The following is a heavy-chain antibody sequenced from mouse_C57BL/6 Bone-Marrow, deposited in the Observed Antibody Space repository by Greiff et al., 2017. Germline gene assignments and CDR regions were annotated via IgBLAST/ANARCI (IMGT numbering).Heavy chain of an antibody. J-gene: IGHJ1*03. CDR2: IYPGGGYT. Sequence: VQVVESGAELVRPGTSVKMSCKASGYTFTNYWIGWAKQRPGHGLEWIGDIYPGGGYTNYNEKFKGKATLTADKSSSTAYMQFSSLTSEDSAIYYCARDYGSSTSGVPYWYFDVWGTGTTVTVSS. V-gene: IGHV1-63*01. CDR1: GYTFTNYW. CDR3: ARDYGSSTSGVPYWYFDV. D-gene: IGHD1-1*01.